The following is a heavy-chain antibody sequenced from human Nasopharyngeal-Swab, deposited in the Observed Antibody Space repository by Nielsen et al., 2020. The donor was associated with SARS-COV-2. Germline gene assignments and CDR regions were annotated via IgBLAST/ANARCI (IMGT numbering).Heavy chain of an antibody. V-gene: IGHV4-59*01. D-gene: IGHD5-24*01. CDR1: GGSIRSYY. CDR2: VYYSGRT. CDR3: ARGNRDLGYYFDY. J-gene: IGHJ4*02. Sequence: GSLRLSCSVSGGSIRSYYWNWIRQPPGKGLEWIGDVYYSGRTNYNPSLRSRVTISVDTSKNQFSLKLTSVTAADTAVYYCARGNRDLGYYFDYWGQGTLVTVSS.